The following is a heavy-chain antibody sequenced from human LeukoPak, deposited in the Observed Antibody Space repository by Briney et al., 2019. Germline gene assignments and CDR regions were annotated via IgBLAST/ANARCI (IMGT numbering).Heavy chain of an antibody. Sequence: PSETLSLTCTVSGGSISSGSHYWSWIRQPAGKGLEWIGRIYPSGSTNYNPSLKSRVTISVDTSKNQFSLKLSSVTAADTAIYYCARDSQKFLVGAFDIWGQGTMVTVSS. CDR3: ARDSQKFLVGAFDI. J-gene: IGHJ3*02. CDR2: IYPSGST. D-gene: IGHD3-3*01. V-gene: IGHV4-61*02. CDR1: GGSISSGSHY.